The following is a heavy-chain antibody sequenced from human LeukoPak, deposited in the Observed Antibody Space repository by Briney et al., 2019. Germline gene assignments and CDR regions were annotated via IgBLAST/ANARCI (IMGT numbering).Heavy chain of an antibody. CDR3: ARSELDSGSYYVAY. CDR1: GLHLRSYS. CDR2: IYYSGST. Sequence: EALSLPCCVSGLHLRSYSRMWFRQPPARELAGVGYIYYSGSTNYNPSLKSRVTISVDTSKNQFSLKLSSVTAADTAVYYCARSELDSGSYYVAYWGQGTLVTVSS. J-gene: IGHJ4*02. D-gene: IGHD1-26*01. V-gene: IGHV4-59*01.